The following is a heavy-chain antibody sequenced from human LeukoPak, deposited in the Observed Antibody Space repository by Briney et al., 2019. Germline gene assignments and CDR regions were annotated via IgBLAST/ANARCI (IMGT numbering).Heavy chain of an antibody. V-gene: IGHV3-64*01. CDR1: GFTFSSYA. Sequence: GGSLRLSCAASGFTFSSYAMHWVRQAPGKGLEYVSAISSNGGSTSYANSVKGRFTISRDNSKNTLYLQMGSLRAEDMAVYYCARSRDYYDSSLNFDYWGQGTLVTVSS. CDR2: ISSNGGST. J-gene: IGHJ4*02. D-gene: IGHD3-22*01. CDR3: ARSRDYYDSSLNFDY.